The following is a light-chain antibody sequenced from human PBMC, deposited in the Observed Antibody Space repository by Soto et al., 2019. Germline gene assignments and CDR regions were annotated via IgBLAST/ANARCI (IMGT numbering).Light chain of an antibody. Sequence: QSALTQPASVSGSPGQSITISCTGTSSDIGADDFVSWYQHHPDKTPKLFIFEVTYRPTGISHRFSASKSGHTASLTISRLEAEDEAIYYCSSYRRTTFPHVVFGGGTKLTVL. CDR2: EVT. CDR3: SSYRRTTFPHVV. CDR1: SSDIGADDF. V-gene: IGLV2-14*01. J-gene: IGLJ2*01.